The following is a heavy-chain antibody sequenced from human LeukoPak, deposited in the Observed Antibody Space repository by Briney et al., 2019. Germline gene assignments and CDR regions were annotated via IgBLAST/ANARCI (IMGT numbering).Heavy chain of an antibody. V-gene: IGHV1-18*01. CDR2: ISAYNGNT. Sequence: ASVKVSCKASGYTFTSYGISWVRQAPGQGLEWMGWISAYNGNTNYAQKLQGRVTMTTDTSTSTAYMELSSLRSEDTAVYYCARERWSSSSDYFQHWGQGTLVTVSS. D-gene: IGHD6-6*01. CDR1: GYTFTSYG. J-gene: IGHJ1*01. CDR3: ARERWSSSSDYFQH.